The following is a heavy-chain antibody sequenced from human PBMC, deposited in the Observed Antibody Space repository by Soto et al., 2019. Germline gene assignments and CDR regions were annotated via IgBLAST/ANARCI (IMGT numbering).Heavy chain of an antibody. CDR3: ARGPCNSTSCYGFDY. J-gene: IGHJ4*02. D-gene: IGHD2-2*01. CDR1: GGSISSYY. CDR2: IYYTGSP. Sequence: PSETLSLTCTVSGGSISSYYWTWIRQPPGKGLEWIGYIYYTGSPKYNPSLKSQVTISADRSKNQFSLKLSSVTAADTAVYYCARGPCNSTSCYGFDYWGQGTLVTVSS. V-gene: IGHV4-59*01.